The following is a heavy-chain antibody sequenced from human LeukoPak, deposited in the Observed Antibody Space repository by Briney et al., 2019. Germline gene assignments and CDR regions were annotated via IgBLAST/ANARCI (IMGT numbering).Heavy chain of an antibody. V-gene: IGHV3-48*03. J-gene: IGHJ6*04. CDR2: ISSSGRTT. CDR3: AELGITMIGGV. CDR1: GFSFSGYE. D-gene: IGHD3-10*02. Sequence: PVGSLRLSCADSGFSFSGYEMYWGREAPGKGLGWGSYISSSGRTTYSADSVKGRFTISRDNAKNSLYLQMNSLRAEDTAVYYCAELGITMIGGVWGKGTTVTISS.